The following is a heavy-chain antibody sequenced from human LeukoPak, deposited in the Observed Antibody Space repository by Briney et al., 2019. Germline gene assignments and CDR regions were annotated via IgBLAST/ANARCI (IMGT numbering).Heavy chain of an antibody. J-gene: IGHJ4*02. D-gene: IGHD1-26*01. CDR1: GSTFSDHF. CDR3: ASIRGTFGY. V-gene: IGHV3-72*01. Sequence: GGSLRLSCAAFGSTFSDHFLDWVRQAPGKGLEWVGRTRNKANSYITEYAASVKGRFTISRDDSKNSLYLQMSSLKTDDTAMYYCASIRGTFGYWGQGTLVTVSS. CDR2: TRNKANSYIT.